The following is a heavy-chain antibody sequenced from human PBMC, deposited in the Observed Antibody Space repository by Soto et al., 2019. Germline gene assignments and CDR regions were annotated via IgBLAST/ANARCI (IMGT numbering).Heavy chain of an antibody. J-gene: IGHJ4*02. CDR2: LYYSGST. D-gene: IGHD2-2*01. CDR3: ARDLGYCSSTSCYGTHYFDY. Sequence: QVQLQESGPGLVKPSETLSLTCTVSGGSVSSGSYYWSWIRQPPGKGLEWIGYLYYSGSTNYNPSLKSRVTISVDTSKNQSSRKLSSVTAADTAVYYCARDLGYCSSTSCYGTHYFDYWGQGTLVTVSS. V-gene: IGHV4-61*01. CDR1: GGSVSSGSYY.